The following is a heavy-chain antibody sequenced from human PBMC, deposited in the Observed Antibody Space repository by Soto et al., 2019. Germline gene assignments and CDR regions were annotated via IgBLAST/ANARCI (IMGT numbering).Heavy chain of an antibody. CDR2: ISAYNGNT. J-gene: IGHJ4*02. CDR3: ARERSTIAARPWFDF. CDR1: GYSFTDYG. Sequence: ASVKVSCKTSGYSFTDYGISWVRQAPGQGLEWMGWISAYNGNTNYAQKLQGRVTMTTDTSTSTAYMELRSLRSDDTAVYYCARERSTIAARPWFDFWGQGTLVTVSS. V-gene: IGHV1-18*01. D-gene: IGHD6-6*01.